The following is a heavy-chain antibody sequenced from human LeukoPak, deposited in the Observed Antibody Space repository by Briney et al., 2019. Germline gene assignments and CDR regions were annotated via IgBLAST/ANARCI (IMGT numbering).Heavy chain of an antibody. J-gene: IGHJ3*02. CDR3: ARFRYSSSFDAFYI. CDR2: ITLIFRTS. CDR1: GGTFSSYA. V-gene: IGHV1-69*13. Sequence: SVKVSCKASGGTFSSYAISWERQAPGQGIEWMAGITLIFRTSNYPPKFQGRFTITADQSTSTAYMELISLRSEDTAVYYCARFRYSSSFDAFYIWGQGTMVTVSS. D-gene: IGHD6-13*01.